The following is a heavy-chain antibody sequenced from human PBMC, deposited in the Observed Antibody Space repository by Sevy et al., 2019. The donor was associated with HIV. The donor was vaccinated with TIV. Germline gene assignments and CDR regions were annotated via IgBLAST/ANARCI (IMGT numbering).Heavy chain of an antibody. V-gene: IGHV1-24*01. CDR2: FDPEDGET. Sequence: ASVKVSCKVSGYTLTELSMHWVRQAPGKGLEWMGGFDPEDGETIYAQKFQGRVTMTEDTSTDTAYMKLSSVRSEETAVYYCATDSTVTTRGRFDYWGQGTLVTVSS. J-gene: IGHJ4*02. D-gene: IGHD4-17*01. CDR1: GYTLTELS. CDR3: ATDSTVTTRGRFDY.